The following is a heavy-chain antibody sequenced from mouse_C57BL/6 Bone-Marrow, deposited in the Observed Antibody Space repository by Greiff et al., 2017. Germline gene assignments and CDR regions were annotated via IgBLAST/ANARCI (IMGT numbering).Heavy chain of an antibody. V-gene: IGHV5-2*01. CDR2: INSDGGST. J-gene: IGHJ1*03. D-gene: IGHD2-1*01. CDR1: EYEFPSHD. Sequence: EVKLQQSGGGLVQPGESLKLSCESNEYEFPSHDMSWVRKTPEKRLELVAAINSDGGSTYYPDTMERRFIISRDNTKKTLYLQMSSLRSEDTALYYCARIRSVTYWYFDVWGTGTTVTVSS. CDR3: ARIRSVTYWYFDV.